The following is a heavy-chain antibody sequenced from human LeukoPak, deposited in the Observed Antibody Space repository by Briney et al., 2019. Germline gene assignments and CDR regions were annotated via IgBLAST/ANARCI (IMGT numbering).Heavy chain of an antibody. V-gene: IGHV1-18*01. CDR3: ARAHLSSGYSPNDY. CDR2: ISAYNGNT. D-gene: IGHD3-22*01. Sequence: GASVKVSCKASGYTFTSYGISWVRQAPGQGLEWMGWISAYNGNTNYAQKLQGRVTMTIDTSTSTAYMELRSLRSDDTAVYYCARAHLSSGYSPNDYWGQGTLVTVSS. CDR1: GYTFTSYG. J-gene: IGHJ4*02.